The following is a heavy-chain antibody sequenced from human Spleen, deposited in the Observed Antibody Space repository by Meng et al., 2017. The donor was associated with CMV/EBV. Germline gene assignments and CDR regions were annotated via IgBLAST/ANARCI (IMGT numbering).Heavy chain of an antibody. CDR1: GFTFSSSA. CDR2: IRYDGTIK. J-gene: IGHJ5*02. V-gene: IGHV3-30*02. CDR3: ARRSGTTLKNWFDP. Sequence: GGSLRLSCAASGFTFSSSAMHWVRQAPGKGLEWVAYIRYDGTIKYYADSVKGRFTISRDNYKNILYLEMSSLRGDDAALYFCARRSGTTLKNWFDPWGQGTLVTVSS. D-gene: IGHD1-7*01.